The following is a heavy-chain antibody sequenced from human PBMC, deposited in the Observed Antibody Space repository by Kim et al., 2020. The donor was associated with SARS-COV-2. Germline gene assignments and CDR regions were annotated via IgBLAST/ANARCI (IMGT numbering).Heavy chain of an antibody. D-gene: IGHD3-22*01. CDR1: GFTFSSYA. Sequence: GGSLRLSCSASGFTFSSYAMHWVRQAPGKGLEYVSAISSNGGSTYYADSVKGRFTISRDSSKNTLYLQMSSLRAEDTSVYYCVKDFHYYDSSGFFDYWGQGTLVTVSS. V-gene: IGHV3-64D*06. CDR3: VKDFHYYDSSGFFDY. J-gene: IGHJ4*02. CDR2: ISSNGGST.